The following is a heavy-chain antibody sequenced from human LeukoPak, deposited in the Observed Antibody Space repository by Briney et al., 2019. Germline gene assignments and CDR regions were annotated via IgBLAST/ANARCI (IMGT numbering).Heavy chain of an antibody. CDR3: VKDDYSHYVWFRCDP. Sequence: GGSLRLSCAASGFPFDEYGMHWVRQAPGKGLEWVSGISWNSGSMGYADSVKGRFTISRDNDKNSLYLQMYSLRPEDTALYYCVKDDYSHYVWFRCDPWGQGPLVSVSS. J-gene: IGHJ5*02. V-gene: IGHV3-9*01. CDR2: ISWNSGSM. D-gene: IGHD3-16*01. CDR1: GFPFDEYG.